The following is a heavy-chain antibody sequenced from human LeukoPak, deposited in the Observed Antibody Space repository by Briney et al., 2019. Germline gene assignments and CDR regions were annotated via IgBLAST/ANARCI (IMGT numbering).Heavy chain of an antibody. CDR3: ARGLRNTDTFDI. Sequence: GGSLRLSCAASGLIFSNYGMHRVRQAPGKGLEWVAVIWYDGSNKYYADSVKGRFTISRDNSKNTVYLQMNSLRAEDTAVYYCARGLRNTDTFDIWGQGTMVTVSS. CDR2: IWYDGSNK. V-gene: IGHV3-33*01. J-gene: IGHJ3*02. CDR1: GLIFSNYG.